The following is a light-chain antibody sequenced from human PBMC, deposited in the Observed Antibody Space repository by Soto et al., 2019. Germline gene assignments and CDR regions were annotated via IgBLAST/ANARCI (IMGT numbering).Light chain of an antibody. CDR1: QIFRVL. J-gene: IGKJ5*01. CDR2: DAY. Sequence: VLTQSPVRLSLSPGDRAANCCMASQIFRVLLAWYQQKPGQAPRLLIYDAYNTATGIPPRFSVSGSGTDFTLTISSLEPEDSAVYYCQQRHMWPITFGQGTRLEIK. CDR3: QQRHMWPIT. V-gene: IGKV3-11*01.